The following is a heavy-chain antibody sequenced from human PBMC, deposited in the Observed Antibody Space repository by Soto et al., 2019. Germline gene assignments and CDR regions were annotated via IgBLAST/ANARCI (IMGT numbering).Heavy chain of an antibody. Sequence: GASVKVSCKSSCYTFTSYGISLFRHAPGQGLEWMGWISAHNGNTNYAQKLQGRVTVTTDTSTSTAYMELRSLRSDDTAVYYCARVRDFWSGHPFDCWGQGTLVTVSS. J-gene: IGHJ4*02. D-gene: IGHD3-3*01. V-gene: IGHV1-18*01. CDR3: ARVRDFWSGHPFDC. CDR1: CYTFTSYG. CDR2: ISAHNGNT.